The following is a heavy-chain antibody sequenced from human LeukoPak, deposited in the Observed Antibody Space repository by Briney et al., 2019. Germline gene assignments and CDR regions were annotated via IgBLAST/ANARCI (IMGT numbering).Heavy chain of an antibody. CDR2: ISSNGGST. CDR3: ARVEESDAFDI. Sequence: GGSLRLSCAASGFTFSNYAMHWVRQAPGEGLEYVSAISSNGGSTYYADSVKGRFTISRDNSKNTLFLQMGSLRVEDMAVYYCARVEESDAFDIWGQGTMVTVSS. V-gene: IGHV3-64*02. J-gene: IGHJ3*02. CDR1: GFTFSNYA. D-gene: IGHD5-24*01.